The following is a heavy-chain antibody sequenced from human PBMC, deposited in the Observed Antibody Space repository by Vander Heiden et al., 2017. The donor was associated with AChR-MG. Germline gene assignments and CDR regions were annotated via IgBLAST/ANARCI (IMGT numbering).Heavy chain of an antibody. Sequence: QVQLQQWGAGLLKPSETLSLTCAVYGGSFSGYYWSWIRQPPGKGLEWIGEINHSGSTNYNPSLKRRVTISVDTSKNQFSLKLSSVTAADTAVYYCARGSSSWPVYYYYYYGMDVWGQGTTVTVSS. CDR3: ARGSSSWPVYYYYYYGMDV. CDR2: INHSGST. V-gene: IGHV4-34*01. J-gene: IGHJ6*02. D-gene: IGHD6-13*01. CDR1: GGSFSGYY.